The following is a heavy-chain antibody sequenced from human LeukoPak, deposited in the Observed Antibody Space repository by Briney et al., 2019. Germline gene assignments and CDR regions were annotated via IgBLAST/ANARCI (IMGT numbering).Heavy chain of an antibody. V-gene: IGHV3-7*03. Sequence: GGSLRLSCAASGFTFSTYWMTWVRQAPGKGLEWVASIKEDGSEKYYVDSVQGRFTISRDNAKNALDLQMKSLRVEDTALYYCVKGVGPTWDPNWFDLWGQGTLVTVSS. D-gene: IGHD1-26*01. CDR3: VKGVGPTWDPNWFDL. CDR1: GFTFSTYW. J-gene: IGHJ5*02. CDR2: IKEDGSEK.